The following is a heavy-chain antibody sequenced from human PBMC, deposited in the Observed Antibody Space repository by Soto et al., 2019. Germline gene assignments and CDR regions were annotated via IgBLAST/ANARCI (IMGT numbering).Heavy chain of an antibody. J-gene: IGHJ4*02. CDR3: AREGVQGYSGNSVDY. CDR2: INPNSGGT. V-gene: IGHV1-2*02. D-gene: IGHD4-4*01. CDR1: GYIFTDYY. Sequence: QVQLVQSGAEVKRRGASVKVSCKASGYIFTDYYMHWVRQAPGQGLDWMGWINPNSGGTNYAQKFQDRVTMTRDTSISTTYMEVSRLTSDDTAMYYCAREGVQGYSGNSVDYWGQGTLVTVSS.